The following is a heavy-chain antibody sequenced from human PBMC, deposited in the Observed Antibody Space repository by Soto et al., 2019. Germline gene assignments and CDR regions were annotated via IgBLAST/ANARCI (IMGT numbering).Heavy chain of an antibody. CDR3: AKSGGRGVLRGNWFDP. V-gene: IGHV3-30*18. D-gene: IGHD3-3*01. CDR1: GFTFSSYG. J-gene: IGHJ5*02. Sequence: QVQLVESGGGVVQPGRSLRLSCAASGFTFSSYGMHWVRQAPGKGLEWVAVISYDGSNKYYADSVKGRFTISRDNSKNTLYLQMNSLRAEDTAVYYCAKSGGRGVLRGNWFDPWGQGTLVTVSS. CDR2: ISYDGSNK.